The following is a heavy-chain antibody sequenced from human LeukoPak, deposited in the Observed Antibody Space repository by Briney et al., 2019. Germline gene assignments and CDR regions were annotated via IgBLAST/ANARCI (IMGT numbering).Heavy chain of an antibody. CDR1: GFTFSNYG. J-gene: IGHJ4*02. CDR2: INNHDGNT. V-gene: IGHV3-23*01. CDR3: ARDYYDSGSYGGISFDY. D-gene: IGHD3-10*01. Sequence: PGGTLRLSCAASGFTFSNYGMSWVRQAPGKGLEWVSGINNHDGNTYNADSVKGRFFISRDDSKSTLYLQMNSLRAVDTAVYYCARDYYDSGSYGGISFDYWGQGTLVTVSS.